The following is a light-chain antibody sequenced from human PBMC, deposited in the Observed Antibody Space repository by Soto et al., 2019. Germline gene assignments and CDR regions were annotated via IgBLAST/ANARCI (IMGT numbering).Light chain of an antibody. J-gene: IGKJ3*01. CDR1: QTVSSNY. V-gene: IGKV3-20*01. Sequence: EIVLTQSPGTLSLSPGERVTLSCRASQTVSSNYLAWYQQKPGQAPSLLIYGASSRATGIPDRFSGSGSGTDFTLTISRLEPEDFAVYYCQQYGSSPFTFGPGAKVEIK. CDR3: QQYGSSPFT. CDR2: GAS.